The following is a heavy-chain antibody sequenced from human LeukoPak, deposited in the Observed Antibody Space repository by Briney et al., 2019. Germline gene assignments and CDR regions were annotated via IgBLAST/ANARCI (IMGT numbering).Heavy chain of an antibody. CDR3: ARDHGSGFDY. CDR1: GFTFSSYS. V-gene: IGHV3-21*01. D-gene: IGHD1-26*01. J-gene: IGHJ4*02. Sequence: GGSLRLSCAASGFTFSSYSMNWVRQAPGKGLEWVSSISSSSSYTYYADSVKGRFTISRDNAKNSLYLQMNSLRAEDTAVYYCARDHGSGFDYWGQGTLVTVSS. CDR2: ISSSSSYT.